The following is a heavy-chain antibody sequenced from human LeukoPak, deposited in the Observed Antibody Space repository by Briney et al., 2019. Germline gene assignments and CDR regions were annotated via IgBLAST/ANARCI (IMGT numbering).Heavy chain of an antibody. CDR2: VYYSGST. CDR3: ARGLNRNDYGDYGY. J-gene: IGHJ4*02. Sequence: SETLSLTCTVSGGSISNSNYYWGWIRQPPGKGLEWIGSVYYSGSTSYNPSLKSRVTISVDTSKNQFSLKLSSVTAADTAVYYCARGLNRNDYGDYGYWGQGTLVTVSS. D-gene: IGHD4-17*01. V-gene: IGHV4-39*07. CDR1: GGSISNSNYY.